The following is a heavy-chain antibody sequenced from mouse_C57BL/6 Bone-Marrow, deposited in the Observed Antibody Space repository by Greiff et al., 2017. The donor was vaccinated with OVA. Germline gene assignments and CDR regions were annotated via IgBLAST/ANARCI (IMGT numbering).Heavy chain of an antibody. CDR2: IYPGDGDT. V-gene: IGHV1-82*01. Sequence: VQLQQSGPELVKPGASVKISCKASGYAFSSSWMNWVKQRPGKGLEWIGRIYPGDGDTNYNGKFKGKATLTADKSSSTAYMQLSSLTSEDSAVYFCARSPYYYGSSHWGQGTTLTVSS. J-gene: IGHJ2*01. CDR3: ARSPYYYGSSH. D-gene: IGHD1-1*01. CDR1: GYAFSSSW.